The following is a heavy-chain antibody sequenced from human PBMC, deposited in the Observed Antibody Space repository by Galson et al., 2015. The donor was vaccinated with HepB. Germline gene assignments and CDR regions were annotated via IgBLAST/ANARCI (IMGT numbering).Heavy chain of an antibody. CDR2: IYSGGST. V-gene: IGHV3-66*01. D-gene: IGHD3-22*01. J-gene: IGHJ3*02. CDR1: GFTVSSNY. CDR3: ARATRVGSSGYYWGAAFDI. Sequence: SLRLSCAASGFTVSSNYMSWVRQAPGKGLEWVSVIYSGGSTYYADSVKGRFTISRDNSKNTLYLQMNSLRAEDTAVYYCARATRVGSSGYYWGAAFDIWGQGTMVTVSS.